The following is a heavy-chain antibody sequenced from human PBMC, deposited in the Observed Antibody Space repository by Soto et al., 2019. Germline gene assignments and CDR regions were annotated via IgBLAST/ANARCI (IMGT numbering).Heavy chain of an antibody. V-gene: IGHV3-23*01. Sequence: EVQLLESGGGLVQPGGSLRLSCAASGYKFSNYAMTWVRQAPGKGLEWVSCISNGGDYIYYADAVKGRVTISRDKSTSTLYLQMNGLTAEDTAVYYCAKGAGPLGTNDWYFDVWGRGTLVTVSP. CDR1: GYKFSNYA. CDR2: ISNGGDYI. J-gene: IGHJ2*01. CDR3: AKGAGPLGTNDWYFDV. D-gene: IGHD3-16*01.